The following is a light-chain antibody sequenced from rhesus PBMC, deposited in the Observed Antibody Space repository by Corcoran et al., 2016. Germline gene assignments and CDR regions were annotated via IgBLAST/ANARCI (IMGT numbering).Light chain of an antibody. V-gene: IGKV1-74*01. J-gene: IGKJ4*01. Sequence: DIQMTQSPSSLSASVGDRVAITCRASENVNNYLHWYQQKPGKSPKLLIYKASTLQSGVPSRFSGSGSGTAFTLTISSLQPEDFATYYCQHSYGTPLTFGGGTKVELK. CDR1: ENVNNY. CDR3: QHSYGTPLT. CDR2: KAS.